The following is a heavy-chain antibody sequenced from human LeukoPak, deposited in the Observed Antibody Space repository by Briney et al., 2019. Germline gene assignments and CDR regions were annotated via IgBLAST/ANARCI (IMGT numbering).Heavy chain of an antibody. CDR2: IKQDGSEK. J-gene: IGHJ3*02. Sequence: PGGSLRLSCSACGFTFSSYWMSWVRQAPGKGLEWMANIKQDGSEKYYVDSVKGRFTISRDNAKNSLYLQMNSLRAEDTAVYYCARDSQLGPSDAFDIWGLWTMVTVSS. V-gene: IGHV3-7*01. CDR3: ARDSQLGPSDAFDI. CDR1: GFTFSSYW. D-gene: IGHD1-1*01.